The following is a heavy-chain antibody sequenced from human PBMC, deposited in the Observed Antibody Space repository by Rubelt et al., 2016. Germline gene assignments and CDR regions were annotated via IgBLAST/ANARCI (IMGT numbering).Heavy chain of an antibody. J-gene: IGHJ4*02. CDR3: ARGSGSWYAHIDY. CDR1: GGSISSYY. Sequence: QVQLQESGPGLVKPSETLSLTCTVSGGSISSYYWSWIRQPPGKGLEWIGEIYHSGSTNYNPSLKSRVTISVDKSKNPFSLKLSAVTAADTAVYYCARGSGSWYAHIDYWGQGTLVTVSS. CDR2: IYHSGST. D-gene: IGHD6-13*01. V-gene: IGHV4-59*12.